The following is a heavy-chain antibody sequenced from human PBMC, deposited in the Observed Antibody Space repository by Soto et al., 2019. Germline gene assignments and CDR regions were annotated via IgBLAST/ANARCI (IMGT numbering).Heavy chain of an antibody. J-gene: IGHJ4*02. D-gene: IGHD3-22*01. CDR1: GFTFRHYA. V-gene: IGHV3-30-3*01. CDR2: ISFDGTDK. Sequence: GGSLRLSCAASGFTFRHYAMHWVRQAPGKGLEWVVVISFDGTDKYNADSVKGRFTISRDNSKNTLYLQINSLRPDDTAVYYCARSAPYYPLDYWGQGTLVTVSS. CDR3: ARSAPYYPLDY.